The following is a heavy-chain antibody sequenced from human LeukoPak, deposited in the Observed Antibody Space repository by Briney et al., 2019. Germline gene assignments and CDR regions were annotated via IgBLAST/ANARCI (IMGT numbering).Heavy chain of an antibody. CDR1: GFTFSSYS. Sequence: GGSLRLSCAASGFTFSSYSMNWVRQAPGKGLEWVSSISSSSSYIYYADSVKGRFTISRDSAKNSLYLQMNSLRAEDTAVYYCARVRAKKDFDYWGQGTLVTVSS. J-gene: IGHJ4*02. CDR2: ISSSSSYI. CDR3: ARVRAKKDFDY. V-gene: IGHV3-21*01.